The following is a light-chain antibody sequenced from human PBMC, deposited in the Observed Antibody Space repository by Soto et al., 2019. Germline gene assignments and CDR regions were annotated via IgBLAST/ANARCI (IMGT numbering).Light chain of an antibody. Sequence: EIVCAQCPVTLSLSPCERATLSCRDSKNVSSNLLLWYQQHPRQAPRHLTSGASGRATGIPDRFSVSAYVTHFSITLRRVEPADFDVYYCKKYGTFWTFGQGTKVDIK. CDR3: KKYGTFWT. J-gene: IGKJ1*01. CDR2: GAS. CDR1: KNVSSNL. V-gene: IGKV3-20*01.